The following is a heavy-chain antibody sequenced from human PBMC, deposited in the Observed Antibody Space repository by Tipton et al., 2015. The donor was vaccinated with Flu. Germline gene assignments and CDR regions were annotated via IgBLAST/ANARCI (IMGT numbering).Heavy chain of an antibody. D-gene: IGHD3-10*02. J-gene: IGHJ4*02. CDR2: IYRSGST. V-gene: IGHV4-39*01. Sequence: TLSLTCTVFGGSMRSSSHYWAWIRQPPGKGLEWIGTIYRSGSTYYSPSLKSRLTISVDTSQNQFSLRLSSVTAADTAVYYCARHTGDSVRGVIDYWGQGTLVTVSS. CDR1: GGSMRSSSHY. CDR3: ARHTGDSVRGVIDY.